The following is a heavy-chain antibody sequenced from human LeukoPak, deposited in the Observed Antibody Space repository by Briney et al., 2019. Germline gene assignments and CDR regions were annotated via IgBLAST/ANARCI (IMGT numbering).Heavy chain of an antibody. CDR1: GFTFSSYW. CDR2: IKQDGSEK. CDR3: ARVVWVRGVIITAYDY. V-gene: IGHV3-7*01. J-gene: IGHJ4*02. D-gene: IGHD3-10*01. Sequence: GGSLRLSCAASGFTFSSYWMSWVRQAPGKGLEWVANIKQDGSEKYYVDSVKGRFTISRDNAKNSLYLQMNSLRAEDTAVYYCARVVWVRGVIITAYDYWGQGTLVTVSS.